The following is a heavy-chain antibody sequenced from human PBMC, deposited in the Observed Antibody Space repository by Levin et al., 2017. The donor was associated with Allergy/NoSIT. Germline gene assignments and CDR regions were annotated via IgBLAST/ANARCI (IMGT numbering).Heavy chain of an antibody. CDR1: NGSISNSRYY. V-gene: IGHV4-39*07. D-gene: IGHD3-3*01. J-gene: IGHJ4*02. CDR3: ASTFGVVSNNFDY. CDR2: IYYSGST. Sequence: NTGGSLRLSCTVSNGSISNSRYYWGWIRQPPGKGLEWIGSIYYSGSTYYNPSLKSRVTISVDTSKNQFFLKINSVTAADTAIYYCASTFGVVSNNFDYWGQGTLVTVSS.